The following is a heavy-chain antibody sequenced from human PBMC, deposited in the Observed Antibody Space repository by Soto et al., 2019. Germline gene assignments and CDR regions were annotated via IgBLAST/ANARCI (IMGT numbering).Heavy chain of an antibody. V-gene: IGHV1-46*01. CDR1: GYSFTFYY. D-gene: IGHD2-2*02. Sequence: QVQLLQSGAEVKKPGASVIISCKASGYSFTFYYIYWVRQAPGQGLEWIGKINPDGGATTYAQTFQGRVAITSDASTGTVYLELSSLTSDDTAVYFCARGRRHTFWGQGTLVCVSS. J-gene: IGHJ4*02. CDR2: INPDGGAT. CDR3: ARGRRHTF.